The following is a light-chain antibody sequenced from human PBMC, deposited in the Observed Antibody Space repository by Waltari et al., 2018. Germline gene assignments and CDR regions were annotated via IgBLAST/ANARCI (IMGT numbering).Light chain of an antibody. J-gene: IGKJ4*01. CDR3: QQSYSTPLT. Sequence: DIQMTQSPSSLSASVGDIVTITCRASQSISSYLNWYQQKPGKAPKLLIYAASSLQRGVPSRFSGSGSGTDFTLTISSLQPEDFATYYCQQSYSTPLTFGGGTKVEIK. CDR1: QSISSY. V-gene: IGKV1-39*01. CDR2: AAS.